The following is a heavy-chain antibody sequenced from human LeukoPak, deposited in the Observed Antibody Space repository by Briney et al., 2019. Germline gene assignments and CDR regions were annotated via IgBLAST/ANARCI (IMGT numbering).Heavy chain of an antibody. CDR2: IDPSDSYA. CDR3: ARDYYDSSGSDAFDI. V-gene: IGHV5-10-1*01. Sequence: GESLKISCKGSGYSFTNYWINWVRQMPGKGLEWMGKIDPSDSYANYSPSFQGHVTISADKSITTAYLQWGSLKASDTAMYYCARDYYDSSGSDAFDIWGQGTMVTVYS. D-gene: IGHD3-22*01. CDR1: GYSFTNYW. J-gene: IGHJ3*02.